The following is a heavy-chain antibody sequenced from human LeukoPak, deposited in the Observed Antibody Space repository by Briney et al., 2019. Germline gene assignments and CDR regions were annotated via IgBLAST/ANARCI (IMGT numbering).Heavy chain of an antibody. V-gene: IGHV4-59*08. CDR3: AVLHFALAEECNP. D-gene: IGHD2-8*02. J-gene: IGHJ5*02. CDR1: GDSINGYY. CDR2: IYSSGST. Sequence: PSETLSLTCSVSGDSINGYYWSWIRQPPGKGLEWIGYIYSSGSTNYNPSLKSRVTISVDTSKNQFSLNLGSVTAADTAVYYCAVLHFALAEECNPWGQGTL.